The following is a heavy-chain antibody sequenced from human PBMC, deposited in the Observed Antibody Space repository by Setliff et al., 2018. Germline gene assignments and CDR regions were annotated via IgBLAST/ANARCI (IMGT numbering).Heavy chain of an antibody. Sequence: PSETLSLTCTVSGASVRSHYWSWIRQSPEKGLEWIGFFFYSGDTKSNPSLKSRVTMSVDTSKNQFSLKLNSVTAADTAVYYCARDRTYYGSGTYTRHFDYWGQGTLGTVSS. CDR2: FFYSGDT. J-gene: IGHJ4*02. D-gene: IGHD3-10*01. V-gene: IGHV4-59*02. CDR1: GASVRSHY. CDR3: ARDRTYYGSGTYTRHFDY.